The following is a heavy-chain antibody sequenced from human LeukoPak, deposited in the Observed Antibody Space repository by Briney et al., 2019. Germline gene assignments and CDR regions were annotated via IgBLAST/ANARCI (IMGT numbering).Heavy chain of an antibody. D-gene: IGHD3-10*01. CDR1: GYTFTVYY. CDR2: INPNSGGT. Sequence: ASVKVSCKGFGYTFTVYYMHWVRQAPGQGLVWMGWINPNSGGTNYAQKFQGRVTMTRDTSISPVYMELSRLRSDDTVVYYCARDGSGITYWGQGTLVTVS. V-gene: IGHV1-2*02. J-gene: IGHJ4*02. CDR3: ARDGSGITY.